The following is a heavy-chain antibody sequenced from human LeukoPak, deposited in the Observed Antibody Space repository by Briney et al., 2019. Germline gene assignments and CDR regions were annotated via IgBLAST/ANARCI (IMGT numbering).Heavy chain of an antibody. CDR2: INHSGST. CDR3: ARLGHPREPWDY. V-gene: IGHV4-34*01. Sequence: SETLSLTCAVYGGSFSGYYWSWIRQPPGKGLEWIGEINHSGSTNYNPSLKSRVTISVDTSKNQFSLKLSSVTAADTAVYYCARLGHPREPWDYWGQGTLVTVSS. J-gene: IGHJ4*02. CDR1: GGSFSGYY. D-gene: IGHD1-26*01.